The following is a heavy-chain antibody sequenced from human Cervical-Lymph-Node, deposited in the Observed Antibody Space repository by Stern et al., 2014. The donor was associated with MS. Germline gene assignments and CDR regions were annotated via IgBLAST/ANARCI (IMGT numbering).Heavy chain of an antibody. Sequence: VQLVESGGGVVQPGRSLRLSCAASGFTFSSYGMHWVRQAPGKGLEWGAVISYDGSNKYYADSVKGRFTISRDNSKNTLYLQMNSLRAEDTAVYYCAKDRLFSYYYYYGMDVWGQGTTVTVSS. CDR2: ISYDGSNK. J-gene: IGHJ6*02. D-gene: IGHD2-21*02. V-gene: IGHV3-30*18. CDR1: GFTFSSYG. CDR3: AKDRLFSYYYYYGMDV.